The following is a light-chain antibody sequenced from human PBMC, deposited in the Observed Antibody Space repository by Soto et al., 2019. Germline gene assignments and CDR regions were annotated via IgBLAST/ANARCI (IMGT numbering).Light chain of an antibody. V-gene: IGKV3-20*01. Sequence: EIVLTQSPGTLSLSPGERATLSCRASQSVVSSDLAWYQQAPGQAPRLLIYGASSRATGIPDRFSGSVCETHFTLTISILEREDFAVYYRQQYGTTLSIFGQGTKLEIK. CDR2: GAS. CDR3: QQYGTTLSI. J-gene: IGKJ2*01. CDR1: QSVVSSD.